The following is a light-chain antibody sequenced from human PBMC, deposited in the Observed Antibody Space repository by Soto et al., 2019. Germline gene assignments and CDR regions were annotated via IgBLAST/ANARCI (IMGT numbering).Light chain of an antibody. CDR1: QSVSNS. J-gene: IGKJ4*01. CDR3: QQRTNWPLT. V-gene: IGKV3-11*01. Sequence: EIVLTQSPATLSLSPGERATLSCWASQSVSNSLAGYQQRPCQSPRLLIYDVSTRATGIPARFGGSGSGTDFTLTISSLETEDFAVYYCQQRTNWPLTFGGGTKVEI. CDR2: DVS.